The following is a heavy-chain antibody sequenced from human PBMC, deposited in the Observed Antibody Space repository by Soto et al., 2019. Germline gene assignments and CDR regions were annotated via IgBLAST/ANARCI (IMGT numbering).Heavy chain of an antibody. CDR2: IYPADSDT. J-gene: IGHJ5*02. CDR1: GYSFTSYW. Sequence: PGESLKISCKVSGYSFTSYWIGWVRQMPGKGLGWMGIIYPADSDTRYRPSFQGQVTISADKSISTAYLQWSSLKASDTAMYYCARHSGVLEFLDLWGQGTLVTVSS. V-gene: IGHV5-51*01. CDR3: ARHSGVLEFLDL. D-gene: IGHD3-3*02.